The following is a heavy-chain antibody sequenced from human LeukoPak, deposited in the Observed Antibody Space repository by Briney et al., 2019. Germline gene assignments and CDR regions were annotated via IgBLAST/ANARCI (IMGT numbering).Heavy chain of an antibody. CDR3: ARVGRITMVRGVIYSGMDV. Sequence: PSETLSLTRAVYGGSFSGYYWSWIRQPPGKGLEWIGEINHSGSTNYNPSLKSRVTISVDTSKNQFSLKLSSVTAADTAVYYCARVGRITMVRGVIYSGMDVWGKGTTVTVSS. CDR2: INHSGST. D-gene: IGHD3-10*01. CDR1: GGSFSGYY. V-gene: IGHV4-34*01. J-gene: IGHJ6*04.